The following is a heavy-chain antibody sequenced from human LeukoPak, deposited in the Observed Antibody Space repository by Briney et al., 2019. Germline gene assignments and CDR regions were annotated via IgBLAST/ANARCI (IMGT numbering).Heavy chain of an antibody. CDR1: GFTVSSNY. D-gene: IGHD3-16*01. CDR3: ARALGASRFDY. Sequence: RGSLRLSCAASGFTVSSNYMSWVRQAPGKGLEWVSVIYSGGSTYYADSVKGRFTISRDNSKNTLYLQMNRLRAEDTAVYYCARALGASRFDYWGQGTLVTVSS. V-gene: IGHV3-53*01. CDR2: IYSGGST. J-gene: IGHJ4*02.